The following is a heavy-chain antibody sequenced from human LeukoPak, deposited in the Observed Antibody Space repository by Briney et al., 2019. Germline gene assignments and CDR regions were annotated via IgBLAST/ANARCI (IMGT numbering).Heavy chain of an antibody. CDR2: IYYSGST. CDR1: GGSISSSSYY. D-gene: IGHD4-11*01. CDR3: AIDRGGTATSKEGTFDI. V-gene: IGHV4-39*07. Sequence: SETLSLTCTVSGGSISSSSYYWGWIRQPPGKGLEWIGSIYYSGSTYYNPSLKSRVTISVDTSKNQFSLELSSVTAADTAVYYCAIDRGGTATSKEGTFDIWGQGTMVTVSS. J-gene: IGHJ3*02.